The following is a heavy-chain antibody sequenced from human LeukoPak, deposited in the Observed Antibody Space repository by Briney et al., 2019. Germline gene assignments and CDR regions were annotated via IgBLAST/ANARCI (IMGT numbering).Heavy chain of an antibody. CDR3: ARGSGWYYYDMDV. CDR1: GGTFSSYT. J-gene: IGHJ6*03. CDR2: IIPILGIA. V-gene: IGHV1-69*02. D-gene: IGHD6-19*01. Sequence: SVKVSCKASGGTFSSYTISWVRQAPGQGLEWVGRIIPILGIANYAQKFQGRVTITADKSTSTAYMELSSLRSEDTAVYYCARGSGWYYYDMDVWGKGTTVTVSS.